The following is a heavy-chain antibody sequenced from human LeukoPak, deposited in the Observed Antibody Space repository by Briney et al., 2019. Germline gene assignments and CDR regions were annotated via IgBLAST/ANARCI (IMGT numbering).Heavy chain of an antibody. CDR1: GFTFSSYA. Sequence: PGGSLRLSCAASGFTFSSYAMHWVRQAPGKGLEWVAVISYDGSNKYYADSVKGRFTISRDNSKNTLYLQMNSLRAEDTAVYYCARVRAVAGMGCDYWGQGTLVTVSS. CDR2: ISYDGSNK. V-gene: IGHV3-30*04. CDR3: ARVRAVAGMGCDY. J-gene: IGHJ4*02. D-gene: IGHD6-19*01.